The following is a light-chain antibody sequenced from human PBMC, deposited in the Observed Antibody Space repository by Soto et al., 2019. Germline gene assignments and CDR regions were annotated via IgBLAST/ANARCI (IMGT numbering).Light chain of an antibody. V-gene: IGKV1-5*01. J-gene: IGKJ2*01. CDR3: QQYNTYSYT. CDR1: QSISSW. Sequence: DIQMTQSPSALSASVGDRVTITCRASQSISSWLAWYQQKPGEAPKLLIYDASSLESRVPSRFSGSGSGTEFTLTISGLRPDDFATYYCQQYNTYSYTFGQGTKLEIK. CDR2: DAS.